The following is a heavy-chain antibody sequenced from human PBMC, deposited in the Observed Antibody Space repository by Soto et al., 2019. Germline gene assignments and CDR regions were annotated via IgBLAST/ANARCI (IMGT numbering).Heavy chain of an antibody. D-gene: IGHD3-16*02. CDR2: IYYSGST. CDR3: ARAAMITFGGVIVRSFTHFDY. CDR1: GGSISSGGYY. Sequence: QVQLQESGPGLVKPSQTLSLTCTVSGGSISSGGYYWSWIRQHPGKGLEWIGYIYYSGSTYYNPSLKRRVTISVDTSKNQFSLKLSSVTAADTAVYYCARAAMITFGGVIVRSFTHFDYWGQGTLVTVSS. J-gene: IGHJ4*02. V-gene: IGHV4-31*03.